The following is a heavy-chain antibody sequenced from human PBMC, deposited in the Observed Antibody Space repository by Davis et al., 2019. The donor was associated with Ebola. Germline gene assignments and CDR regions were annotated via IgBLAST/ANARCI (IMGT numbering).Heavy chain of an antibody. CDR2: ISSSSSYI. D-gene: IGHD3-10*01. CDR3: AKRGYGSGSYYIDYFDY. CDR1: GFTFSIYS. V-gene: IGHV3-21*04. J-gene: IGHJ4*02. Sequence: GGSLRLSCAASGFTFSIYSMNWVRQAPGKGLEWVSSISSSSSYIYYADSVKGRFTISRDNSKNTLYLQMNSLRAEDTAVYYCAKRGYGSGSYYIDYFDYWGQGTLVTVSS.